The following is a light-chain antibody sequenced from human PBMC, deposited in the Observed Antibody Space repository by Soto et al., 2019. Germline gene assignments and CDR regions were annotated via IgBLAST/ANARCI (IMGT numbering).Light chain of an antibody. V-gene: IGKV3-15*01. Sequence: EIVMTQSPATLSVSPGERATFSCRASQVFGSSLAWYQQKPGQAPRLLIYDASTRATGIPARFSASGSGTEFTLTISSLQSEDFAVYYCQHYNNWPLTFGQGTKVEIK. J-gene: IGKJ1*01. CDR2: DAS. CDR1: QVFGSS. CDR3: QHYNNWPLT.